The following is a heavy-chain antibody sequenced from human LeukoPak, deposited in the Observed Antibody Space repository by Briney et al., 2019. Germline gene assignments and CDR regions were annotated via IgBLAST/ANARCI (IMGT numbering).Heavy chain of an antibody. J-gene: IGHJ4*02. CDR2: IKQDETEK. Sequence: GGSLRLSCAASGFTFSLHWMTWVRQAPGRGLEWVANIKQDETEKYYVGSVKGRFTISRDNAKNSLYLQMNSLRADDTAVYYCAREGGSAWSLDYWGRGTLVTVSS. D-gene: IGHD6-19*01. CDR1: GFTFSLHW. CDR3: AREGGSAWSLDY. V-gene: IGHV3-7*03.